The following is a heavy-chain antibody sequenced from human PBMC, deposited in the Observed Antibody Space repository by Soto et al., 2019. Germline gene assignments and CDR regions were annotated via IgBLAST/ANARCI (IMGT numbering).Heavy chain of an antibody. CDR1: GITFSSYG. Sequence: GGSLRLSCAASGITFSSYGMHWVRQAPGKGLEWVAVISYDGSNKYYADSVKGRFTISRDNSKNTLYLQMNSLRAEDTAVYYCARDIGDSPYDYWGQGTLVTVSS. J-gene: IGHJ4*02. CDR2: ISYDGSNK. V-gene: IGHV3-30*03. CDR3: ARDIGDSPYDY. D-gene: IGHD3-16*02.